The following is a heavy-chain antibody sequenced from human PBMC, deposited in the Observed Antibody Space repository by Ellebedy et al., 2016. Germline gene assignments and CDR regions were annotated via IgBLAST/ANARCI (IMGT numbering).Heavy chain of an antibody. CDR3: AGDPMTTVTLDY. CDR1: GGTFSSYA. Sequence: ASVKVSCKASGGTFSSYAISWVRQAPGKGLEWMGGFDPEDGETIYAQKFQGRVTMTEDTSTDTAYMELSSLRSEDTAVYYCAGDPMTTVTLDYWGQGTLVTVSS. CDR2: FDPEDGET. D-gene: IGHD4-17*01. J-gene: IGHJ4*02. V-gene: IGHV1-24*01.